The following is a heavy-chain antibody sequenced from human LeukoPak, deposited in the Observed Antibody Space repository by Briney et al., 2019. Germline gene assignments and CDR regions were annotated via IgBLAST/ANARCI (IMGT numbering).Heavy chain of an antibody. D-gene: IGHD3-9*01. CDR1: GFSFSSYS. V-gene: IGHV3-48*02. CDR3: ARDSDGYDILTGYYYYYYGMDV. J-gene: IGHJ6*02. CDR2: ISGSSTTI. Sequence: HSGGSLRLSCTASGFSFSSYSMNWVRQAPGKGLEWISYISGSSTTIYYADSVKGRFTISRDNAKNSLYLQMSSLRDEDTAVYYCARDSDGYDILTGYYYYYYGMDVWGQGTTVTVSS.